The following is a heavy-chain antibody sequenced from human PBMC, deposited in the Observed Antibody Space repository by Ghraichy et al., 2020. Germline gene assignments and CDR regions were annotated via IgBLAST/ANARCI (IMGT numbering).Heavy chain of an antibody. CDR3: ARGGCGAVCYTQSWYFDL. D-gene: IGHD2-21*01. CDR2: IYHSGST. Sequence: SETLSLTCSVSGGSISRHYWSWIRLSPEKGLEWIGYIYHSGSTNYNPSLKSRVIISVDTSKNLLSLKLNSVTAADTAVYYCARGGCGAVCYTQSWYFDLWGRGTLVSVSS. CDR1: GGSISRHY. J-gene: IGHJ2*01. V-gene: IGHV4-59*11.